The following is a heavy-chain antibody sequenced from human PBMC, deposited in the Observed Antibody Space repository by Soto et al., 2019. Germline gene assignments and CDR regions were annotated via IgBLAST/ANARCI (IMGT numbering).Heavy chain of an antibody. CDR1: GDTSSNSG. CDR2: ILPVFGTT. V-gene: IGHV1-69*06. CDR3: ARDPDEVVGTDYHYYGMDV. D-gene: IGHD1-26*01. J-gene: IGHJ6*04. Sequence: SVKVSCNASGDTSSNSGVSWVRQAPGQGLEWMGGILPVFGTTTYARNFQTRITITADKSTSTVYMELTSLRSDDTATYYCARDPDEVVGTDYHYYGMDVWDEGATVTVSA.